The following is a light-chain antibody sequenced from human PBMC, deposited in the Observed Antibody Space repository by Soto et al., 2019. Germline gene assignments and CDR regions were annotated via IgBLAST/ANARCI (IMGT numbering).Light chain of an antibody. CDR2: DVS. CDR3: GSYTTSNTRQIV. Sequence: QSVLTRPASVSGSPGQSITISCTGTSSDVGGYNYVSWYQHHPGKAPKLMIYDVSNRPSGVSNRFSGSKSGNTASLTISGLQPWDEADYSCGSYTTSNTRQIVFGTGTKVTVL. V-gene: IGLV2-14*03. CDR1: SSDVGGYNY. J-gene: IGLJ1*01.